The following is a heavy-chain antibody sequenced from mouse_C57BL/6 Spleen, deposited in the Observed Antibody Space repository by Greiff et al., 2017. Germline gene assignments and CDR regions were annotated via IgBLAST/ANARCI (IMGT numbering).Heavy chain of an antibody. V-gene: IGHV1-62-2*01. J-gene: IGHJ3*01. D-gene: IGHD1-1*01. CDR2: FYPGSGSI. CDR3: ARHSRYYYGSSSAWFAY. CDR1: GYTFTEYT. Sequence: QVLLQQSGAELVKPGASVKLSCKASGYTFTEYTIHWVKQRSGQGLEWIGWFYPGSGSIKYNEKFKDKATLTADKSSSTVYMELSRLTSEDSAVYFCARHSRYYYGSSSAWFAYWGQGTLVTVSA.